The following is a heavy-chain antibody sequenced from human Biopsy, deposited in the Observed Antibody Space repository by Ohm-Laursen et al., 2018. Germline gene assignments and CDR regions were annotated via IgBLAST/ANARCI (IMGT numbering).Heavy chain of an antibody. V-gene: IGHV4-38-2*02. J-gene: IGHJ4*02. CDR1: GYSISSDYR. CDR3: ARVGSGWAPFDK. Sequence: SDTLSLTCTVSGYSISSDYRWGWIRQAPGKTLEWLGNIFKDGNTHYNPSLRSRLIISTDTSKNQFSLMMTSVSGADPAVYFCARVGSGWAPFDKWGPGTLVTVSS. CDR2: IFKDGNT. D-gene: IGHD6-19*01.